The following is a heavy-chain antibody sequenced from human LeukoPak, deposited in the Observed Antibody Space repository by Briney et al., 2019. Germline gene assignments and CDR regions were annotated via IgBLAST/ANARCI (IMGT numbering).Heavy chain of an antibody. J-gene: IGHJ6*04. Sequence: GGSLRLSCAASGFTFDDYGMSWVRQAPGKGLEWVAYISSSGSTIYYADSVKGRFTISRDNAKNSLYLQMNSLRAEDTAVYYCAELGITMIGGVWGKGTTVTISS. CDR1: GFTFDDYG. CDR3: AELGITMIGGV. V-gene: IGHV3-48*03. CDR2: ISSSGSTI. D-gene: IGHD3-10*02.